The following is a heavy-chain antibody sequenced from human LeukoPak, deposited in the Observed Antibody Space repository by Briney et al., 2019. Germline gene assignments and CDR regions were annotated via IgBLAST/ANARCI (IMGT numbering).Heavy chain of an antibody. D-gene: IGHD6-19*01. CDR3: ARLGWQWLVQAFDI. V-gene: IGHV4-39*07. J-gene: IGHJ3*02. Sequence: SETLSLTCTVSGGSISSSSYYWGWIRQPPGKWLEWIGTIYYGGSTYYNPSLKSRVTISVDTSKNQFSLKLSSVTAADTAVYYCARLGWQWLVQAFDIWGQGTMVTVSS. CDR2: IYYGGST. CDR1: GGSISSSSYY.